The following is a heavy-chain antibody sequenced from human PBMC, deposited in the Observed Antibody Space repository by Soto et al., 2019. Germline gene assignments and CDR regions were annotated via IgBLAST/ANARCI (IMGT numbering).Heavy chain of an antibody. CDR3: ARESSLTFDY. Sequence: XESLQLSCGASGFTFSSYGMHWVRQAPGKGLEWVAVIWYDGSNQKYADSVKGRFTISRDNSKNTQYLQMNSLRAEDTAVYYCARESSLTFDYWGQGTQVTV. CDR1: GFTFSSYG. J-gene: IGHJ4*02. V-gene: IGHV3-33*01. D-gene: IGHD2-15*01. CDR2: IWYDGSNQ.